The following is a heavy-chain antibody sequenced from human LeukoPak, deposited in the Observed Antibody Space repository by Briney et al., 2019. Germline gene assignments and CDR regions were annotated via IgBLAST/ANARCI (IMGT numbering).Heavy chain of an antibody. CDR1: GFTVSSNY. CDR3: ARDWTYSSGPFDY. CDR2: IYTSGSI. Sequence: PGGSLRLCCAASGFTVSSNYMSWVRQAPGKGLEWVSIIYTSGSIYYADSVKGRFTISRDNSNNTLYLQMNSLRAEDTAVYYCARDWTYSSGPFDYWGQGTLVTVSS. J-gene: IGHJ4*02. V-gene: IGHV3-66*01. D-gene: IGHD6-19*01.